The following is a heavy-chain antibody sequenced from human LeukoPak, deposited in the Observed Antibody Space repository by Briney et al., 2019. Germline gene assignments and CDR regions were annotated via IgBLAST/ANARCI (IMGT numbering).Heavy chain of an antibody. J-gene: IGHJ4*02. CDR3: ARVHDSSGYYFDY. V-gene: IGHV3-53*01. CDR1: GFTVSSNY. CDR2: IYSGGST. Sequence: TGGSLRLSCAASGFTVSSNYMSWVRQAPGKGLEWVSVIYSGGSTYYADSVKGRFTISRDNSKNTLYLQMNSLRAEDTAVYYCARVHDSSGYYFDYWGQGTLVTVSS. D-gene: IGHD3-22*01.